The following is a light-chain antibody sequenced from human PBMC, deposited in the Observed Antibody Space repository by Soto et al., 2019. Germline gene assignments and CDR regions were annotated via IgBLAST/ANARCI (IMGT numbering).Light chain of an antibody. CDR2: DNS. J-gene: IGLJ1*01. V-gene: IGLV1-40*01. CDR1: SSNIGSNT. Sequence: QSVLTQPPSASGTPGQRVTISCSGSSSNIGSNTVNWYQQLPGTAPKLLINDNSNRPSGVPDRFSDSKSGTTASLAIAGLQADDEADYYCQSYDSSLRGYVFGAGTKVTVL. CDR3: QSYDSSLRGYV.